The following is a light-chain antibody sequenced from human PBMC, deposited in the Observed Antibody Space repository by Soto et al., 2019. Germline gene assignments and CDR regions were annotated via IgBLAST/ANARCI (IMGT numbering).Light chain of an antibody. V-gene: IGLV2-14*01. Sequence: QSALTQPASVSGSPGQSITISCTGTSSDVGAYKYVYWYQQQPDKAPRLMIYEVSNRPSGVSSRFSGSKSGNTASLTISGLRADDEADYYCQSYDSSLSGSVFGGGTKLTVL. CDR1: SSDVGAYKY. CDR3: QSYDSSLSGSV. CDR2: EVS. J-gene: IGLJ2*01.